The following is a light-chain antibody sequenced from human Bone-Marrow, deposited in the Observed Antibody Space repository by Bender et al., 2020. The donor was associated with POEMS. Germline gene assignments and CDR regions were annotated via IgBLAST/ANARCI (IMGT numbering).Light chain of an antibody. CDR3: CSYAGTYV. J-gene: IGLJ1*01. Sequence: QSVLTQPPSVSGAPGQRVTISCTGSSSNIGAGYDVHWYQQHPGKAPKLMIYDVIKRPSGVPDRFSASKSGTTASLTISGLQAEDEADYYCCSYAGTYVFGTGTKVTVL. CDR1: SSNIGAGYD. V-gene: IGLV1-40*01. CDR2: DVI.